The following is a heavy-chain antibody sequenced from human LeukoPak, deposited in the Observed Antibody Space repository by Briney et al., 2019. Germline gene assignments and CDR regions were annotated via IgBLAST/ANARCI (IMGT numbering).Heavy chain of an antibody. CDR1: GGTFSSYA. V-gene: IGHV1-69*05. CDR3: AREGGSMIPFDY. CDR2: IIPIFGTA. J-gene: IGHJ4*02. D-gene: IGHD3-10*01. Sequence: SVKVSCKASGGTFSSYAISWVRQAPGQGLEWMGGIIPIFGTANYAQKFQGRVTITTDESTSTAYMELSSLRSEDTAVYYCAREGGSMIPFDYWGQGTLVTVSS.